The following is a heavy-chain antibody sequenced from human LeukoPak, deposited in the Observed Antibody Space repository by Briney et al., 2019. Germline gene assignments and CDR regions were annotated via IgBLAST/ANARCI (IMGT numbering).Heavy chain of an antibody. Sequence: SPETLSLTCTVSGGSISSYYWSWIRQPPGKGLEWIGYISYRGSTNSNPSLKSRVTISVDASKNQFSLKLSSVTAADTAVYFCARYCSGAKCLDYWGQGTLVTVSS. D-gene: IGHD2-15*01. CDR2: ISYRGST. CDR3: ARYCSGAKCLDY. CDR1: GGSISSYY. J-gene: IGHJ4*02. V-gene: IGHV4-59*08.